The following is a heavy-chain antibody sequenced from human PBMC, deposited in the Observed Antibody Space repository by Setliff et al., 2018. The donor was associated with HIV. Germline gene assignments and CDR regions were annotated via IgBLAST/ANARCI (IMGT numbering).Heavy chain of an antibody. CDR2: IHYSGNT. D-gene: IGHD3-3*01. Sequence: NPSETLSLTCTVSNVSINSYYWSWIRQPPGRALEWVGYIHYSGNTYNNPSLNSRISISVDMSKNKFSLKLSSLTAADTAVYYCARGGLGVVTSFDSWGPGTLVTVSS. CDR1: NVSINSYY. J-gene: IGHJ4*02. CDR3: ARGGLGVVTSFDS. V-gene: IGHV4-59*06.